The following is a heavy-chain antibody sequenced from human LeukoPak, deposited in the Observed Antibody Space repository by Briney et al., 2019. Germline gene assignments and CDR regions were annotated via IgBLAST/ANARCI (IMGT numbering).Heavy chain of an antibody. Sequence: GGSLRLSCAASGSTFSSYAMHWVRQAPGKGLEWVALISYDGGIVYYADSVKGRFTISRDSSKNTLYLHMNSLRTEDTAVYYRARDPAGYTYGYWGYFDYWGQGILVTVSS. CDR3: ARDPAGYTYGYWGYFDY. CDR1: GSTFSSYA. D-gene: IGHD5-18*01. V-gene: IGHV3-30-3*01. J-gene: IGHJ4*02. CDR2: ISYDGGIV.